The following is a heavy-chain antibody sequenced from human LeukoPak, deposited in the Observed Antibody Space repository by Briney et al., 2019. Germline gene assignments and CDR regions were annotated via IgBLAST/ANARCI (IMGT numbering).Heavy chain of an antibody. CDR3: ARVGLEMATTLDY. D-gene: IGHD5-24*01. Sequence: ASAKVSCKASVYTFTSYYMHWVRQAPGQGLEWMGIINPSGGSTSYAQKFQGRVTMTRDTSTSTVYMELSSLRSEDTAVYYCARVGLEMATTLDYSGQGTLVTVSS. V-gene: IGHV1-46*01. J-gene: IGHJ4*02. CDR2: INPSGGST. CDR1: VYTFTSYY.